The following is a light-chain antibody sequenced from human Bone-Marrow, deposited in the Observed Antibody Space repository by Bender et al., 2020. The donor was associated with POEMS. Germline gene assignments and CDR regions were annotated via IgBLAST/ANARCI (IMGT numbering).Light chain of an antibody. CDR3: STWDDRLNAWL. V-gene: IGLV1-44*01. J-gene: IGLJ3*02. CDR1: IIGRNP. Sequence: QSVLTQPPSASGTPGQRVTISCSGDIIGRNPINWYQQLPGTAPRLVIYADDRRPSGVPNRFSASKSGSAASLAISGLQSEDAADYYCSTWDDRLNAWLFGGGTKLTVL. CDR2: ADD.